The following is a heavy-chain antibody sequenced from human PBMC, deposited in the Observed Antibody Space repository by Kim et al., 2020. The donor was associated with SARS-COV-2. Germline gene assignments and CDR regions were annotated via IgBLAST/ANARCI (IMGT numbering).Heavy chain of an antibody. Sequence: YPGSVKSRFTVSREKAKNSLYLQMNSLGAGNTAEYYCARARYQQLVPDFDYWGQGTLVTVSS. J-gene: IGHJ4*02. V-gene: IGHV3-13*01. D-gene: IGHD6-13*01. CDR3: ARARYQQLVPDFDY.